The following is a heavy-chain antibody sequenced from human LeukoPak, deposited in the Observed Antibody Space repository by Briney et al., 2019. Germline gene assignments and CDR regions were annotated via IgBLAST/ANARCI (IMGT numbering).Heavy chain of an antibody. V-gene: IGHV4-31*03. CDR1: GGSISSGGYY. CDR2: IYYSVST. Sequence: SQTLSLTCTVSGGSISSGGYYWSWIRQHPGKGLEWIGYIYYSVSTYYNPSLKSRVTISVDTSKNQFSLKLSSVTAADMAVYYCARDEGYCSSTSCRPLNWFDPWGQGTLVTVSS. CDR3: ARDEGYCSSTSCRPLNWFDP. J-gene: IGHJ5*02. D-gene: IGHD2-2*01.